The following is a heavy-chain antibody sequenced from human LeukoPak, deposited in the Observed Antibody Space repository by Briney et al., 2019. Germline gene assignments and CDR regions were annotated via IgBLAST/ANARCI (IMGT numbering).Heavy chain of an antibody. V-gene: IGHV3-49*04. CDR2: MRNKANGGTT. CDR1: GFTFSDYA. D-gene: IGHD3-22*01. Sequence: PGGSLRLSCTPSGFTFSDYAVSWVRQAPGKGLEWIGFMRNKANGGTTEYAASVKGRFTISRDDSKTIALLQMSSLKTEDTAVYYCSRFYSSGWAGGAFDIWGQGTMVTVSS. CDR3: SRFYSSGWAGGAFDI. J-gene: IGHJ3*02.